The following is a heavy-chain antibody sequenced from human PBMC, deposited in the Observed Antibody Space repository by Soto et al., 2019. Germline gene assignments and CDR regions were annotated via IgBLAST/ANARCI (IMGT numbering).Heavy chain of an antibody. CDR3: GRGGGKYQLPFV. J-gene: IGHJ4*02. V-gene: IGHV4-59*01. Sequence: QVQLQESGPGLVKPSETLSLTCTVSGGSISSYYWSWIRQPPGKGLEWIGYIYYSGSTNYNPSLKSRVTISVDTSKNQFSLKLSSVTAADTAVYYCGRGGGKYQLPFVWGQGTLVTVSS. CDR2: IYYSGST. D-gene: IGHD2-2*01. CDR1: GGSISSYY.